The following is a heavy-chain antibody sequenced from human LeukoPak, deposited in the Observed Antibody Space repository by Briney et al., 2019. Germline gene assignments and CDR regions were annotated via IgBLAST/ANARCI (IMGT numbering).Heavy chain of an antibody. CDR2: IYHSGST. CDR1: GGSISSYY. Sequence: SETLSLTCTVSGGSISSYYWSWIRQPPGKGLEWIGSIYHSGSTYYNPSLKSRVTISVDTSKNQFSLKLSSVTAADTAVYYCARGGTKLSFDYWGQGTLVTVSS. J-gene: IGHJ4*02. V-gene: IGHV4-38-2*02. CDR3: ARGGTKLSFDY. D-gene: IGHD2-8*01.